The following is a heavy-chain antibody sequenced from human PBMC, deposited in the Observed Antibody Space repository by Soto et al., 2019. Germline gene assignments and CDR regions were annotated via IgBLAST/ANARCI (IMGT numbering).Heavy chain of an antibody. CDR2: INAGNGNT. D-gene: IGHD6-13*01. CDR3: ARGGSSWRDWFDP. V-gene: IGHV1-3*01. J-gene: IGHJ5*02. CDR1: GYTFTSYA. Sequence: QVQLVQSGAEVKKPGASVKVSCKASGYTFTSYAMHWVRQAPGQRLEWMGWINAGNGNTKYSQKFQGRVTITRDTSASTAYMALSSLRSEDTAVYYCARGGSSWRDWFDPWGQGTLVTVSS.